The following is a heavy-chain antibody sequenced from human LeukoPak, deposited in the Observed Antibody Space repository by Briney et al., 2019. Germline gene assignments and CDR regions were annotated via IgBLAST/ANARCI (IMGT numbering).Heavy chain of an antibody. Sequence: SVKVSCKASGGTFSSYAISWVRQAPGQGLEWMGRIIPILGIANYAQKFQGRVTITADKSTSTAYMELSSLRSEDTAVYYCAITYYYDSSGYYYRSWGQGTLVTVSS. CDR3: AITYYYDSSGYYYRS. V-gene: IGHV1-69*04. CDR1: GGTFSSYA. D-gene: IGHD3-22*01. CDR2: IIPILGIA. J-gene: IGHJ5*02.